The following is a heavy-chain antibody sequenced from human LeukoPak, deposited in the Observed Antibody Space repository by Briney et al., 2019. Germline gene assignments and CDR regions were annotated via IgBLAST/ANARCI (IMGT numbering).Heavy chain of an antibody. V-gene: IGHV3-9*01. CDR3: AKWTYSSSWFDY. CDR2: ISWNSGSI. J-gene: IGHJ5*01. D-gene: IGHD6-13*01. Sequence: PGGSLRLSCAASGFTFDDYAMHWVRQAPGKGLEWVSGISWNSGSIGYADSVKGRFTISRDNAKNSLYLQMNSLRAEDTALYYCAKWTYSSSWFDYWGQGTLVTVSS. CDR1: GFTFDDYA.